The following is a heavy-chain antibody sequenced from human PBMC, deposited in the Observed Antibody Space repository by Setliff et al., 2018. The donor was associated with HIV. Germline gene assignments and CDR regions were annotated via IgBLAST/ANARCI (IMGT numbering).Heavy chain of an antibody. CDR3: ATDSGSHDAFDI. Sequence: SETLSLTCTVSNGSISGYYWSWIRQPPGKGLEWIGEINHSGSTNYNPSLKSRVTISVDTSKNQFSLKLSSVTAAETAVYYCATDSGSHDAFDIWGQGTMVTVSS. CDR1: NGSISGYY. V-gene: IGHV4-34*01. J-gene: IGHJ3*02. D-gene: IGHD1-26*01. CDR2: INHSGST.